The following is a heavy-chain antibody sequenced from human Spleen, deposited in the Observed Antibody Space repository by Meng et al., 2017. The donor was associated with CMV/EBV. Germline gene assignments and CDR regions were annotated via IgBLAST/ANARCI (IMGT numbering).Heavy chain of an antibody. V-gene: IGHV1-69*02. Sequence: SVKVSCKASGYTFTAHYFHWVRQAPGQGLEWMGRVFPILDITNYAQKFQGRVTITADKSTSISYMELSSLRSEDTAVYYCVRLDCTSDSCFAGGTDYWGQGTLVTVSS. CDR1: GYTFTAHY. D-gene: IGHD2-8*02. CDR2: VFPILDIT. J-gene: IGHJ4*02. CDR3: VRLDCTSDSCFAGGTDY.